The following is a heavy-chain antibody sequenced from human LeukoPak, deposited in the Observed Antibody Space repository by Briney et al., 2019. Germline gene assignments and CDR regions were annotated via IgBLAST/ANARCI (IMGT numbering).Heavy chain of an antibody. CDR2: IYPDDSDT. CDR3: ARHSERAFDI. Sequence: GESLRISCKSSGYIFTNFWIAWVRQMPGKGLEWMGIIYPDDSDTRYSPSFQGQVTISADKSISTAYLQWSSLKASDTAMYYCARHSERAFDIWGQGTMVTVSS. D-gene: IGHD1-1*01. CDR1: GYIFTNFW. V-gene: IGHV5-51*01. J-gene: IGHJ3*02.